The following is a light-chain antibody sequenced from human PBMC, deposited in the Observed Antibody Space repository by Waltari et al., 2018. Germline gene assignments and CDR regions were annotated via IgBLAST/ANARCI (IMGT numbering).Light chain of an antibody. J-gene: IGKJ4*01. CDR2: RAS. Sequence: EIVMTQYPATLSVSPGARVTLSCRARQSVISSLAWYQQKPGQAPKVLIYRASTRATGIPARFSGSGSGTEFTLTISSLQSEDFAVYYCQQYIDWPLTFGGGTKVEIK. V-gene: IGKV3-15*01. CDR1: QSVISS. CDR3: QQYIDWPLT.